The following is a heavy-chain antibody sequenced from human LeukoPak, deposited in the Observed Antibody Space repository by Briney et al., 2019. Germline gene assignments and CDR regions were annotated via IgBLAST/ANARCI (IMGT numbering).Heavy chain of an antibody. Sequence: GGSLRLSCAASGFTFSTYWMSWVRQAPGKGLEWVSVVFGGGNTYYADSVKGRFTISRDTFKNTVNLEMNSLRAEDTAVYYCASWPGGWYGEDSWGQGTLVTVSS. D-gene: IGHD6-19*01. V-gene: IGHV3-53*01. CDR1: GFTFSTYW. J-gene: IGHJ4*02. CDR3: ASWPGGWYGEDS. CDR2: VFGGGNT.